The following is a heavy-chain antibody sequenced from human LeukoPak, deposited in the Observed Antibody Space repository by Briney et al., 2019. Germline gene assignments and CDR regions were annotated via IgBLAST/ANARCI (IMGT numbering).Heavy chain of an antibody. CDR1: GYTFTGYY. CDR3: ARAIAVAAFDY. Sequence: GASVKVSCKASGYTFTGYYMHWVRQAPGQGLEWMGWINPNSGDTNYAQKFQGRVTMTRDTSISTAYMELSRLRSDDTAVYYCARAIAVAAFDYWGQGTLVTVSS. D-gene: IGHD6-19*01. J-gene: IGHJ4*02. CDR2: INPNSGDT. V-gene: IGHV1-2*02.